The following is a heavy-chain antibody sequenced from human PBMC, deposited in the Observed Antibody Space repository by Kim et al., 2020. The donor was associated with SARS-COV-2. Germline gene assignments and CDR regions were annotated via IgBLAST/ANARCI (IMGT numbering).Heavy chain of an antibody. Sequence: ADTVKGRFTISSDNAKNSMYLQMNSLRADDTAAYYWARDGDIVGATFDYWGQGTLVTVSS. V-gene: IGHV3-21*01. D-gene: IGHD1-26*01. CDR3: ARDGDIVGATFDY. J-gene: IGHJ4*02.